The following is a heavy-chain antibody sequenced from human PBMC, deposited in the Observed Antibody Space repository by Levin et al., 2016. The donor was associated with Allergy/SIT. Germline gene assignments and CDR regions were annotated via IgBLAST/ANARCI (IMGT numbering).Heavy chain of an antibody. Sequence: PGKGLEWIGSIYYSGSTYYNPSLKSRVTISVDTSKNQFSLKLSSVTAADTAVYYCARRTTMIVVVTTSSAFDIWGQGTMVTVSS. CDR2: IYYSGST. D-gene: IGHD3-22*01. CDR3: ARRTTMIVVVTTSSAFDI. J-gene: IGHJ3*02. V-gene: IGHV4-39*01.